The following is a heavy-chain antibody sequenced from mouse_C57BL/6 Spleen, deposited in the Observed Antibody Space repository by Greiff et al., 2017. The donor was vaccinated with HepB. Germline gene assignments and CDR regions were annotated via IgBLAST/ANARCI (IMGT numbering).Heavy chain of an antibody. CDR3: ARRRGTTVRSPMEY. V-gene: IGHV1-69*01. CDR1: GYTFTSYW. CDR2: IDPSDSYT. J-gene: IGHJ4*01. D-gene: IGHD1-1*01. Sequence: VQLQQPGAELVMPGASVKLSCKASGYTFTSYWMHWVKQRPGQGLEWIGEIDPSDSYTNYNQKFKGKSTLTVDKSSSTAYMQLSSLTSEDSAVYYCARRRGTTVRSPMEYWGQGTSVTVSS.